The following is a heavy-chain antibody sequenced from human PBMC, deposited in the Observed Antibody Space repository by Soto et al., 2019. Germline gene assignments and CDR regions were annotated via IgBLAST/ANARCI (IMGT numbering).Heavy chain of an antibody. V-gene: IGHV3-21*01. CDR3: ARGRGAAGTDSVQYYGMDV. D-gene: IGHD6-13*01. Sequence: EVQLVESGGGLVKPGGSLRLSCAASGFTFSSYSMNWVRQAPGKGLEWVSSISSSSSYKYYADSVKGRFTISRDNAKNSRYLQMNSLRAEDTAVYYCARGRGAAGTDSVQYYGMDVWGQGTTVTVSS. J-gene: IGHJ6*02. CDR1: GFTFSSYS. CDR2: ISSSSSYK.